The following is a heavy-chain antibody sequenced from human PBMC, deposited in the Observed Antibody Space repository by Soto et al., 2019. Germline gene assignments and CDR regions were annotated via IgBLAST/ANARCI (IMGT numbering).Heavy chain of an antibody. Sequence: GPGPGFPSETLSLTCAVSGGSISSGGSYSWNWIRQPPGRGLEWIGYIYHDGNTYYNPSLHSRFTLSHGRSKNQFPLRLTFVTAADTAVYYCARGLFSWGYPGFDFWGPGALVTVSS. J-gene: IGHJ4*02. V-gene: IGHV4-30-2*01. CDR1: GGSISSGGSYS. D-gene: IGHD3-16*01. CDR2: IYHDGNT. CDR3: ARGLFSWGYPGFDF.